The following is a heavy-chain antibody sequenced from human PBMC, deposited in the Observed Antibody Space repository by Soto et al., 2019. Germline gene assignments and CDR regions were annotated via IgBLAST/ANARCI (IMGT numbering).Heavy chain of an antibody. J-gene: IGHJ5*02. Sequence: QVQLVQSGAEVKKPGSSVKVSCNASGGTFSSYAISWVRQAPGQGLEWMGGIIPIFGTANYAQKFQGRVTITADESTSTAYMELSSLRSEDTAVYYCARADRAMTTLVEFDPWGQGTLVTVSS. CDR2: IIPIFGTA. CDR3: ARADRAMTTLVEFDP. D-gene: IGHD4-17*01. V-gene: IGHV1-69*01. CDR1: GGTFSSYA.